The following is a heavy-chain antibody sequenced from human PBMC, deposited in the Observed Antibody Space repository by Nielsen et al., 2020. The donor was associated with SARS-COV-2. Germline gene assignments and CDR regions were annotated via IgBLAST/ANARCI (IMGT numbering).Heavy chain of an antibody. J-gene: IGHJ4*02. Sequence: GGSLRLSCAASGFTFNTSGVHWVRQAPGKGPEWVAVMSYDGSNKYYADSVKGRFTISRDNSKDTLYLQMSSLRAEDTAVYYCAKADGDYGHGSFDYWGQGTLVTVSS. CDR2: MSYDGSNK. CDR3: AKADGDYGHGSFDY. CDR1: GFTFNTSG. V-gene: IGHV3-30*18. D-gene: IGHD4/OR15-4a*01.